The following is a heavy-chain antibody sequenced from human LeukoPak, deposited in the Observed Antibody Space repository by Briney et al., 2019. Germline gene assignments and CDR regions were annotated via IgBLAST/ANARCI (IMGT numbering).Heavy chain of an antibody. CDR1: GLSFGSYA. CDR3: AKDPTYYYGSGSGRGENY. V-gene: IGHV3-23*01. CDR2: ICGSVSGSGDCT. Sequence: GSLRLSCAASGLSFGSYAMSWVRQAAGKGLEWVSEICGSVSGSGDCTHYADSVKGRFTISRDNSKKTLYLQMNSLRAEDTAVYYCAKDPTYYYGSGSGRGENYWGQGTLVTVSS. J-gene: IGHJ4*02. D-gene: IGHD3-10*01.